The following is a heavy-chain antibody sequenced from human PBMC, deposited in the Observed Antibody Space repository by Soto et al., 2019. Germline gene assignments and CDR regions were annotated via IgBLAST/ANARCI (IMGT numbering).Heavy chain of an antibody. J-gene: IGHJ5*02. V-gene: IGHV4-61*01. CDR1: GDSVSSGSYY. CDR2: IYYSGST. CDR3: ARGQEEYSSSSGLSNWFDP. D-gene: IGHD6-6*01. Sequence: SETLSLTCTVSGDSVSSGSYYWSWIRQPPGKGLEWIGYIYYSGSTNYNPSLKSRVTISVDTSKNQFSLKLSSVTAADTAVYYCARGQEEYSSSSGLSNWFDPWGQGTLVTVSS.